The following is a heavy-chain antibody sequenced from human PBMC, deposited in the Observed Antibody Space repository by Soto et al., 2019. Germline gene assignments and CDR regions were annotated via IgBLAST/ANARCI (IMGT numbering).Heavy chain of an antibody. Sequence: GGSLRLSCAASGFTFSSYWMHWVRQAPGKGLVWVSRINSDGSSTSYADSVKGRFTISRDNAKNTLYLQMNSLRAEDTAVYYCARGDGSGRGYYYYGMDVWGQGTTVTVSS. V-gene: IGHV3-74*01. CDR2: INSDGSST. CDR1: GFTFSSYW. CDR3: ARGDGSGRGYYYYGMDV. J-gene: IGHJ6*02. D-gene: IGHD3-10*01.